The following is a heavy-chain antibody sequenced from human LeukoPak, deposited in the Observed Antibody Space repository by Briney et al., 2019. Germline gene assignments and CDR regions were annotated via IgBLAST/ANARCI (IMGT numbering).Heavy chain of an antibody. CDR1: GASISTYY. D-gene: IGHD3-22*01. J-gene: IGHJ4*02. CDR2: ISYSGGT. Sequence: SETLSLTCTVSGASISTYYWGLIRQPPEKRPEWIGHISYSGGTNYNPSLKSRVTISMDTSKNQFSLNLSSVTAADTAVYYCARVPDTSGYFYYFDYWGRGTLVTVSS. CDR3: ARVPDTSGYFYYFDY. V-gene: IGHV4-59*01.